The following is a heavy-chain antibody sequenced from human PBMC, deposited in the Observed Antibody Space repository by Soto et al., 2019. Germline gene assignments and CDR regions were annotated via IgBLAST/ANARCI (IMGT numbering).Heavy chain of an antibody. CDR1: GYTFTKYG. CDR2: ISAYNGDT. V-gene: IGHV1-18*01. Sequence: QVQLVQSGPEVKKPGASVKVSCKASGYTFTKYGISWVRQAPGQGLEWMGWISAYNGDTKYAQNFQGRVTMTTDTYTNTAYVELRSLRSDDTAVYYCAGDFSAYAGAPYYGMDVWGQGTTVTVSS. D-gene: IGHD5-12*01. CDR3: AGDFSAYAGAPYYGMDV. J-gene: IGHJ6*02.